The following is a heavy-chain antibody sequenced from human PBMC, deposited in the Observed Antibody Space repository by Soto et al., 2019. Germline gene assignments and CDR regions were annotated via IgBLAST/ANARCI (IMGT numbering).Heavy chain of an antibody. CDR3: ARDNYSGSYVADY. CDR1: GYTFAGHY. J-gene: IGHJ4*02. CDR2: INPNSGGT. D-gene: IGHD1-26*01. Sequence: ASLKVSCKASGYTFAGHYMHWMLQAPGQGLEWMGWINPNSGGTNYAQKFQGWVTMTRDTSISTAYMELSRLRSDDTAVYYCARDNYSGSYVADYWGQGTLVTVSS. V-gene: IGHV1-2*04.